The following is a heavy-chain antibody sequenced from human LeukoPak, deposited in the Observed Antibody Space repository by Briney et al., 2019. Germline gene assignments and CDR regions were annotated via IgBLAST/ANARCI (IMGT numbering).Heavy chain of an antibody. CDR2: ISSSSSTI. J-gene: IGHJ4*02. V-gene: IGHV3-48*01. D-gene: IGHD3-22*01. CDR3: ATPLDYRDSSGFHQGGD. Sequence: GGSLRLSCAASGFTFSSYSMNWVRQAPGRGLEWVSYISSSSSTIYYADSVKGRFTISRDNAKNSLYLQMNSLRAEDTAMCYCATPLDYRDSSGFHQGGDWGQGTLVTVSS. CDR1: GFTFSSYS.